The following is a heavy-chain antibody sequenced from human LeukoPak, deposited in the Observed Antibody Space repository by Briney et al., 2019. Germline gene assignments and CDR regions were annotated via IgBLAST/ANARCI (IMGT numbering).Heavy chain of an antibody. CDR2: SNPNSGGT. D-gene: IGHD3-10*01. CDR1: GYTFTDYY. CDR3: ARDYGSGSYSPDYYYYYMDV. V-gene: IGHV1-2*02. Sequence: ASVKVSCKASGYTFTDYYMHWVRHAPGQGLEWRGWSNPNSGGTNSAQKFQGRVTLTRDTSISTAYMELRRLRSDDTAVYYCARDYGSGSYSPDYYYYYMDVWGKGTTVTVSS. J-gene: IGHJ6*03.